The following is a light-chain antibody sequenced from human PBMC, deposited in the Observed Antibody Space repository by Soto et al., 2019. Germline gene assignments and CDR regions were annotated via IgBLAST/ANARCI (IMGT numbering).Light chain of an antibody. CDR2: GAS. V-gene: IGKV3-15*01. CDR3: KQYKEWPPFT. J-gene: IGKJ5*01. CDR1: QYVSNK. Sequence: EIVMTQSPATLSVSPGETATLSCRASQYVSNKVAWYQQKPGQAPSLLILGASTRATGVPARFSGSGSGTEFTLSISSLQSEDFAVYYCKQYKEWPPFTFGQGTRLESK.